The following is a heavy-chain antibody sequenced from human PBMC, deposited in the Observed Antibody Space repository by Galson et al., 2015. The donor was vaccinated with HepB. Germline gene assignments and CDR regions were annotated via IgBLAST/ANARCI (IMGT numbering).Heavy chain of an antibody. J-gene: IGHJ4*02. CDR2: IIPIFGTP. Sequence: SGGTFRNCAIRWVRQAPGQGLEWMGGIIPIFGTPNYAQKFQDRVAITADESTNTAYMELSSLRSEDTAVYYCARSPPGHHDTSGYSPYFDYWGPGTLVTVSS. CDR3: ARSPPGHHDTSGYSPYFDY. CDR1: GGTFRNCA. V-gene: IGHV1-69*01. D-gene: IGHD3-22*01.